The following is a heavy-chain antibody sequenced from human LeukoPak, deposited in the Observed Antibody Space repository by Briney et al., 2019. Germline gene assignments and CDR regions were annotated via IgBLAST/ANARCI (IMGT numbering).Heavy chain of an antibody. D-gene: IGHD1-7*01. CDR3: ARDRNWNYDY. J-gene: IGHJ4*02. V-gene: IGHV3-11*06. CDR2: ISHSSGFT. CDR1: GFTFSDYY. Sequence: GGSLRLSCAASGFTFSDYYMSWIRQAPGQGLEWVAYISHSSGFTNYADSVKGRFTTSRDNAKNSLDLQMNSLRAEDTAVYYCARDRNWNYDYWGQGTLVTVSS.